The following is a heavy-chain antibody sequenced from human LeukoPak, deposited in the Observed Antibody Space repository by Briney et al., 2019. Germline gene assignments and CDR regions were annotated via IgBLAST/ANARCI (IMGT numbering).Heavy chain of an antibody. CDR2: INSDGSST. J-gene: IGHJ5*02. V-gene: IGHV3-74*01. Sequence: GGSLGLSCAASGFTFSSYWMHWVRQAPGKGLVWVSRINSDGSSTSYADSVKGRFTISRDNAKNTLYLQMNSLRAEDTAVYYCAREVAAAGTIDYWFDPWGQGTLVTVSS. CDR3: AREVAAAGTIDYWFDP. D-gene: IGHD6-13*01. CDR1: GFTFSSYW.